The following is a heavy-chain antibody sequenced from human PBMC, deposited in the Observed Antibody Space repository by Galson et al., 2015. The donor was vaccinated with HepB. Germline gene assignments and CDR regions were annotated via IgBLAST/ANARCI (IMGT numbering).Heavy chain of an antibody. CDR1: GDSVSSNSAA. CDR2: TYYRSKWYN. V-gene: IGHV6-1*01. Sequence: CAISGDSVSSNSAAWNWIRQSPSRGLEWLGRTYYRSKWYNDYAVSVKSRITINPDTSKNQFSLQLNSMTPEDTAVYYCARDNIYCSSTSCYYYYYGMDVWGQGTTVTVSS. J-gene: IGHJ6*02. D-gene: IGHD2-2*01. CDR3: ARDNIYCSSTSCYYYYYGMDV.